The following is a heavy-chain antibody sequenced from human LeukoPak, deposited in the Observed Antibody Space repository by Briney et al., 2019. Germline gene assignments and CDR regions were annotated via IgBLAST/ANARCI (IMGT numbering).Heavy chain of an antibody. CDR2: INTNTGNP. V-gene: IGHV7-4-1*02. Sequence: ASVKVSCKASGYTCTSYAMNWVRQAPGQGLEWLGWINTNTGNPTYAQGFTGRFVFSLDTSVSTAYLQISSLKAEDTAVYYCASFGFGEPVPHRGEANIWGQGTMVTVSS. J-gene: IGHJ3*02. D-gene: IGHD3-10*01. CDR3: ASFGFGEPVPHRGEANI. CDR1: GYTCTSYA.